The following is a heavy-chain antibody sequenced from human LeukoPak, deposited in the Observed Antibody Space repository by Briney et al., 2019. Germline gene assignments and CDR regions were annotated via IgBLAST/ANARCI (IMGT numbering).Heavy chain of an antibody. CDR3: ASYPYGSGSYNDY. J-gene: IGHJ4*02. Sequence: SETLSLTCTVSGGSVSSSSYYWGWIRQPPGKGLEWIGSIYYSGSTYYNPSLKSRVTISVDTSENQFSLKLSSVTAADTAVYYCASYPYGSGSYNDYWGQGTLVTVSS. CDR1: GGSVSSSSYY. V-gene: IGHV4-39*07. D-gene: IGHD3-10*01. CDR2: IYYSGST.